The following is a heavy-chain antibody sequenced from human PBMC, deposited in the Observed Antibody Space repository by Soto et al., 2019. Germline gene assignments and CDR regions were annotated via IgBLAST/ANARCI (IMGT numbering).Heavy chain of an antibody. J-gene: IGHJ3*02. CDR3: ARGRTPVDVLVSWSPDAFDI. V-gene: IGHV1-3*01. CDR2: INAGNGNT. CDR1: GYTFTSYA. Sequence: QVQLVQSGAEVKKPGASVKVSCKASGYTFTSYAMHWVRQAPGQRLEWMGWINAGNGNTKYSQKFQGRVTITRDTAASTAYRELSSLRSEDTAVYYCARGRTPVDVLVSWSPDAFDIWGQGTMVTVSS. D-gene: IGHD2-8*02.